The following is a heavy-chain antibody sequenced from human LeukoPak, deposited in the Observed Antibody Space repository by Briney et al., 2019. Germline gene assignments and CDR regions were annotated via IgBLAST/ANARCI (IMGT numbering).Heavy chain of an antibody. CDR1: GGSISSYY. CDR3: ARLGLGTYYDFWSGSYYFDY. CDR2: IYYSGST. D-gene: IGHD3-3*01. Sequence: PSETLSLTCTVSGGSISSYYWSWIRQPPGKGMEWIGYIYYSGSTNYNPSLKSRVTISVDTSKIQFSLKLSSVTAADTSVYYCARLGLGTYYDFWSGSYYFDYWGQGTPVTVSS. V-gene: IGHV4-59*01. J-gene: IGHJ4*02.